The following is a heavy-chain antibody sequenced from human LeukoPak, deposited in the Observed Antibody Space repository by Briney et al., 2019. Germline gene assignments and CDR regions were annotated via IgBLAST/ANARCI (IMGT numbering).Heavy chain of an antibody. J-gene: IGHJ4*02. CDR3: ARHAYDPFDYFDY. CDR1: GGSFSGYY. V-gene: IGHV4-34*01. CDR2: INHSGST. D-gene: IGHD3-3*01. Sequence: SETLSLTCAVYGGSFSGYYWSWIRQPPGKGLEWIGEINHSGSTNYNPSLKSRVTISVDTSKNQFSLKLSSVTAADTAVYYCARHAYDPFDYFDYWGQGTLVTVSS.